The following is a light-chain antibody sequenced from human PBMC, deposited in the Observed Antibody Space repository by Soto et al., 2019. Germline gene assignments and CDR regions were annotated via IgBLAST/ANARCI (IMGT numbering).Light chain of an antibody. CDR2: SNN. CDR3: AAWDGSLYV. Sequence: QSVLTQPPSASGTPGQTVTISCSGSDSNIGSNTVNWYQQLPGTAPKLLIYSNNQRPSGVPDRFSGSKSGTSSSLAINGLHYDDEADYYCAAWDGSLYVFGKGTKLTVL. V-gene: IGLV1-44*01. CDR1: DSNIGSNT. J-gene: IGLJ2*01.